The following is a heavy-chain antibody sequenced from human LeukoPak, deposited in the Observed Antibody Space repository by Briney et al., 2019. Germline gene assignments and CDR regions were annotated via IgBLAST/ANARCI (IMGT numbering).Heavy chain of an antibody. CDR3: ARDHEDIVATIWGEGLNI. CDR1: GGSISSYY. Sequence: SETLSLTCTVSGGSISSYYWSWIRQPAGKGLEWIGHIYTSGSTKYNPSLKGRVTMSVDTSKNQFSLNLSSVTAADTAVYYCARDHEDIVATIWGEGLNIWGQGTVVTVSS. V-gene: IGHV4-4*07. CDR2: IYTSGST. J-gene: IGHJ3*02. D-gene: IGHD5-12*01.